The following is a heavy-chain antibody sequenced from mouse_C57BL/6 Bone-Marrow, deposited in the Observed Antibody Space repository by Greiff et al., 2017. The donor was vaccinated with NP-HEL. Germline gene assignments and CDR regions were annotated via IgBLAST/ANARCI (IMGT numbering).Heavy chain of an antibody. CDR1: GYTFTTYW. J-gene: IGHJ3*01. Sequence: QVQLQQPGAELVKPGASVKLSCKASGYTFTTYWMQWVKQRPGQGLEWIGEIVPSGSYTNYNQKFKGKATLTVDTSSSTAYMQLSSLTSEDSAVYYCARKAYYGRRYGLAYWGQGTLVTVSA. CDR2: IVPSGSYT. D-gene: IGHD1-1*01. V-gene: IGHV1-50*01. CDR3: ARKAYYGRRYGLAY.